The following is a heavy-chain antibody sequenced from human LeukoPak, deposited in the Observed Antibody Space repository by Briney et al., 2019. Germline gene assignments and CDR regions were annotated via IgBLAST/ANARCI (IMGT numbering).Heavy chain of an antibody. J-gene: IGHJ4*02. CDR1: GFNFHRYT. D-gene: IGHD3-10*02. CDR2: AGWAGGTT. V-gene: IGHV3-43*01. Sequence: PGGSLRLPCATSGFNFHRYTIHWVRQAPGKGLEWVSLAGWAGGTTYYSDSVRGRFTISRDSGRNSVYLQMNSLTTDDTAFYFCAKELDTMFFDYWGQGALVTVSS. CDR3: AKELDTMFFDY.